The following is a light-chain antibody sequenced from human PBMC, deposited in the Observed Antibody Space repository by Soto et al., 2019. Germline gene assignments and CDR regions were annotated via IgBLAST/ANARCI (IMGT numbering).Light chain of an antibody. CDR1: QSVTSSY. J-gene: IGKJ1*01. Sequence: EIVLTQSPGTLSLSPGERASLSCRASQSVTSSYLAWYQQKPGQAPRLLIYVASNRATGIPDRFSGSGSGTDFTLTTNRLEPEDFAVYYCQQYGSSPWTFGQGTKVEIK. V-gene: IGKV3-20*01. CDR2: VAS. CDR3: QQYGSSPWT.